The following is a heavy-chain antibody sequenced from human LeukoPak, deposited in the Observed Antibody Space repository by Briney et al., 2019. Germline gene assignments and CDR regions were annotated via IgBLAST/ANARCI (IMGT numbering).Heavy chain of an antibody. V-gene: IGHV3-21*01. CDR1: GFIFSSYN. J-gene: IGHJ4*02. Sequence: GGSLRLSCAASGFIFSSYNMNWVRQAPGKGLEWVSSISSSNYIYYADSVKGRFTISRDNAKSSLSLQMNSLSAEDTAVYYCASAPTGTYYFDYWGQGTLVTASS. D-gene: IGHD4-17*01. CDR3: ASAPTGTYYFDY. CDR2: ISSSNYI.